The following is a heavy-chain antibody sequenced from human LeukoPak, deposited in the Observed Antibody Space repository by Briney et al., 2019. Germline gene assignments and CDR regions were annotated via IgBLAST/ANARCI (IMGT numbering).Heavy chain of an antibody. CDR3: ARHRLNPHFGLVPLDY. V-gene: IGHV4-39*01. Sequence: NPSETLSLTCTVSGGSISSSGYYWGWIRQPPGKGLEWIASIYYSGSTYYNPSLKSRVTISVDTSKNQLSLKLSSLTAADTAVYYCARHRLNPHFGLVPLDYWGQGTLVTVSS. CDR1: GGSISSSGYY. J-gene: IGHJ4*02. CDR2: IYYSGST. D-gene: IGHD3/OR15-3a*01.